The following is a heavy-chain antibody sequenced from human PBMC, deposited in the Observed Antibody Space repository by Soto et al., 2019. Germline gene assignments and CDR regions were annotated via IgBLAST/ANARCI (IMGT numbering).Heavy chain of an antibody. V-gene: IGHV3-30*18. Sequence: QVQLVESGGGVVQPGRSLRLSCVVSGFTFSSFGMHWVRQAPGKGLEWVAVIAFDGSDEYYGDSVKGRFSISRDNSKSTLYLQMNSLRPEDAGVYYCAKGLYSYGSSYFESWGQGTLVTVSS. D-gene: IGHD5-18*01. CDR1: GFTFSSFG. J-gene: IGHJ4*02. CDR3: AKGLYSYGSSYFES. CDR2: IAFDGSDE.